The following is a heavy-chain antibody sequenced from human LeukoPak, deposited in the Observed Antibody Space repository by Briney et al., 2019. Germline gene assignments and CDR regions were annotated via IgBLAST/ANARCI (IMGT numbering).Heavy chain of an antibody. J-gene: IGHJ4*02. CDR3: ARGGRRRWLVPELDY. V-gene: IGHV4-34*01. CDR2: INHSGST. Sequence: PSETLSLTCAGYGGSFSAYYWNWIRQPPGKGLEWIGEINHSGSTNYNPSLKSRVTISVDTSKNQFSLKLSSVTAADTAVYYCARGGRRRWLVPELDYWGQGTLVTVSS. CDR1: GGSFSAYY. D-gene: IGHD5-24*01.